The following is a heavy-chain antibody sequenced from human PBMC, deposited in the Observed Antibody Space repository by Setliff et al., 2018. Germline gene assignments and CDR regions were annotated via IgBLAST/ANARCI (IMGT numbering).Heavy chain of an antibody. D-gene: IGHD3-10*01. CDR1: GYTFTGYY. CDR3: ARGEIWFGELSSWFDP. V-gene: IGHV1-2*02. CDR2: INPNSGGT. Sequence: ASVQVSCKASGYTFTGYYMHWVRQAPGQGLEWMGWINPNSGGTNYAQKFQGRVTMTRDTSISTAYMELSRLRSDDTAVYYCARGEIWFGELSSWFDPWGQGTLVTVSS. J-gene: IGHJ5*02.